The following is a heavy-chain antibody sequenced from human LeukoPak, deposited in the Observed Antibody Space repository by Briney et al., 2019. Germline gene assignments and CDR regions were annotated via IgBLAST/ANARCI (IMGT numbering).Heavy chain of an antibody. CDR1: GFTFRNYA. CDR2: ISSSSSYI. J-gene: IGHJ4*02. V-gene: IGHV3-21*01. D-gene: IGHD4-17*01. CDR3: ARRRTTVTTSLDY. Sequence: GGSLRLSCAASGFTFRNYAMNWVRQAPGKGLQWVSSISSSSSYISYADSVKGRFTISRDNAKNSLYLQMNSLRAEDTAVYYCARRRTTVTTSLDYWGQGTLVTVSS.